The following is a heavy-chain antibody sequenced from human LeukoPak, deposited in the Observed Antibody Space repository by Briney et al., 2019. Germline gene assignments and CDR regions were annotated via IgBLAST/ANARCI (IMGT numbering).Heavy chain of an antibody. J-gene: IGHJ4*02. CDR1: GFTFSSYS. Sequence: PGGSLRLSCAASGFTFSSYSMNWVRQAPGKGLEWVSSISSSSSYIYYADSVKGRFTITRDNTKKSLYLQMNSLGAEDTAVYYCARGTALPGVDYWGQGTLVIVSS. CDR3: ARGTALPGVDY. CDR2: ISSSSSYI. V-gene: IGHV3-21*01. D-gene: IGHD3-10*01.